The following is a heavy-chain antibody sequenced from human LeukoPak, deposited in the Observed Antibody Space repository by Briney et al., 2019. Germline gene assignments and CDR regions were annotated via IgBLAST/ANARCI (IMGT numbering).Heavy chain of an antibody. Sequence: HPGGSLRLSCAASGFTFSSYAMHWVRQAPGKGLEWVAVISYDGSNKYYADSVKGRFTISRDNSKNTPCLQMNSLRAEDTAVYYCARVRVRGSYWGDYYYYYGMDVWGQGTTVTVSS. J-gene: IGHJ6*02. V-gene: IGHV3-30-3*01. CDR3: ARVRVRGSYWGDYYYYYGMDV. CDR2: ISYDGSNK. D-gene: IGHD1-26*01. CDR1: GFTFSSYA.